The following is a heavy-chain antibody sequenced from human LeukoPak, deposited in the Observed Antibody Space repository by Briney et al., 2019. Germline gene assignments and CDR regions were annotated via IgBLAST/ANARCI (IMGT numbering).Heavy chain of an antibody. V-gene: IGHV3-23*01. CDR2: ISGSGGST. D-gene: IGHD3-22*01. CDR1: GFTFSSYA. CDR3: ATHRYYDSSGYYYVGYFDY. J-gene: IGHJ4*02. Sequence: HPGGSLRLSCAASGFTFSSYAMSWVRQAPGKGLEWVSAISGSGGSTYYADSVKGRFTISRDNSKNTLYLQMNSLRAEDTAVYYCATHRYYDSSGYYYVGYFDYWGQGTLVTVSS.